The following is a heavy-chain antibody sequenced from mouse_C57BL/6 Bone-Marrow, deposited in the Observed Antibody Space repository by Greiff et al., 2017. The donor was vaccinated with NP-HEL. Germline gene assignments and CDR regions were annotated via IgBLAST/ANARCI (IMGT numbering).Heavy chain of an antibody. CDR2: ISYDGSN. Sequence: EVQLQESGPGLVKPSPSLSLTCSVTGYSITSGYFWNWIRQFPGNKLEWMGYISYDGSNNYNPSLKNRISITRDTSKNQFFLKLNSVTTEDTATYYCARVWYFDVWGTGTTVTVSS. J-gene: IGHJ1*03. CDR3: ARVWYFDV. V-gene: IGHV3-6*01. CDR1: GYSITSGYF.